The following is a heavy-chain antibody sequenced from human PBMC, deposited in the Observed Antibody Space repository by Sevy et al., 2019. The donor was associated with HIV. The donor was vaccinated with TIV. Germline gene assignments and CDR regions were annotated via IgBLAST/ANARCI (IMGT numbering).Heavy chain of an antibody. Sequence: GGSLRLSCATSGFTFNIYAMSWVRQAPGKGLEWVSTIGGGDTYYADSVKGRFTISRADSKSAVYLKMNSLRADDTAVYYCAKDGVSRNKLWDWFDPWGQGTLVTVSS. V-gene: IGHV3-23*01. CDR1: GFTFNIYA. CDR2: IGGGDT. D-gene: IGHD2-21*01. J-gene: IGHJ5*02. CDR3: AKDGVSRNKLWDWFDP.